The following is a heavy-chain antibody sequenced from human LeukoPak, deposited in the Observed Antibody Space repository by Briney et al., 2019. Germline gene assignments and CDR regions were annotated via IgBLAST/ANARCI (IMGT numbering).Heavy chain of an antibody. CDR3: ARLTSGSYYGFDY. J-gene: IGHJ4*02. V-gene: IGHV4-39*01. Sequence: PSETLSLTCTVSGGSISSSSYYWGWIRQPPGKGLEWIGSIYYSGSTYYNLSLKSRVTISVDTSKNQFSLKLSSVTAADTAVYYCARLTSGSYYGFDYWGQGTLVTVSS. CDR1: GGSISSSSYY. D-gene: IGHD1-26*01. CDR2: IYYSGST.